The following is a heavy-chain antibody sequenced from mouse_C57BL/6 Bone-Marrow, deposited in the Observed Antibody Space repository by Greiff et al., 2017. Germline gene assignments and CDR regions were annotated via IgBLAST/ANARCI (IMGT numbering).Heavy chain of an antibody. V-gene: IGHV14-4*01. CDR2: IDPENGDT. CDR1: GFNIKDDY. J-gene: IGHJ3*01. Sequence: EVQLQQSGAELVRPGASVKLSCTASGFNIKDDYMHWVKQRPEQGLEWIGWIDPENGDTEYASKFQGKATITVDTSSTNAYLQLNSLTSEDTAVYYCTRMAYWGQGTLVTVSA. CDR3: TRMAY.